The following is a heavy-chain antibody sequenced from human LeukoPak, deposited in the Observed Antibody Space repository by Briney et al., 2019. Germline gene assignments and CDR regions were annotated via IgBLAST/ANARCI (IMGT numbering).Heavy chain of an antibody. D-gene: IGHD3-9*01. Sequence: GGSLRLSCAASGFTFSSYAMSWVRQAPGKGLEWVSAISGSGGSTYYADSVKGRFTISRDNSKNTLYLQMNSLRAEDTAVYYCAKAEGVYYDILTGYSYYSDYWGQGTLVTVYS. CDR2: ISGSGGST. CDR1: GFTFSSYA. J-gene: IGHJ4*02. V-gene: IGHV3-23*01. CDR3: AKAEGVYYDILTGYSYYSDY.